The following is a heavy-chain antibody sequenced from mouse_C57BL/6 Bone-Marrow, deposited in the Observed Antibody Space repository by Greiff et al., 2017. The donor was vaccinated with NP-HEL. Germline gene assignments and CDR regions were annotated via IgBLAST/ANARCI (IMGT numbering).Heavy chain of an antibody. CDR3: ARRRSLPDY. V-gene: IGHV1-82*01. Sequence: VQLQQSGPELVKPGASVKISCKASGYAFSSSWMNWVKQRPGKGLEWIGRIYPGDGDTNYNGKFKGKATLTADKSSSTAYMQLSSLTTEDSAIYYCARRRSLPDYWGQGTSVTVSS. CDR2: IYPGDGDT. J-gene: IGHJ4*01. CDR1: GYAFSSSW.